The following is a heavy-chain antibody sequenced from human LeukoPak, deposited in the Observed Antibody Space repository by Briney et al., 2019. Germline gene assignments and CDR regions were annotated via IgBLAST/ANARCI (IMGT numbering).Heavy chain of an antibody. Sequence: SETLSLTCAVYGGSFSGYYWSWIRQPPGKGLEWIGEINHSGSTNYNPSLKSRVTISVDTSKNQFSLKLSSVTAADTAVCYCASSPDGSYGEYYFDYWGQGTLVTVSS. CDR1: GGSFSGYY. CDR3: ASSPDGSYGEYYFDY. CDR2: INHSGST. V-gene: IGHV4-34*01. D-gene: IGHD1-26*01. J-gene: IGHJ4*02.